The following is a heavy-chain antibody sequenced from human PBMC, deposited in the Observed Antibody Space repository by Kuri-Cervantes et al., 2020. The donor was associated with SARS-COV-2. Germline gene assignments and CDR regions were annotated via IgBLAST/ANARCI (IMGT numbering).Heavy chain of an antibody. CDR2: INHSGST. Sequence: SETLSLTCAVYGGSFSGYYWSWIRQPPGKGLEWIGEINHSGSTNYNPSLKSRVTISVDTSKNQFSLKLSSVTAADTAVYYCARYALGGLSGYYYGMDVWGQGTTVTVSS. D-gene: IGHD3-10*01. J-gene: IGHJ6*02. CDR1: GGSFSGYY. CDR3: ARYALGGLSGYYYGMDV. V-gene: IGHV4-34*01.